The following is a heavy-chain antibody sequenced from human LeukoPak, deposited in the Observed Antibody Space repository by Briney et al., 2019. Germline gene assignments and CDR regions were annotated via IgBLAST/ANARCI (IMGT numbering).Heavy chain of an antibody. CDR3: ARGRHGPEGDWFDP. CDR1: GYTFTSYD. CDR2: MNPNSGNT. D-gene: IGHD3-16*01. Sequence: ASVKVSCKASGYTFTSYDINWVRQATGQGLEWMGWMNPNSGNTGYAQKFRGRVTMTRNTSISTAYMELSSLRSEDTAVYYCARGRHGPEGDWFDPWGQGTLVTVSS. V-gene: IGHV1-8*01. J-gene: IGHJ5*02.